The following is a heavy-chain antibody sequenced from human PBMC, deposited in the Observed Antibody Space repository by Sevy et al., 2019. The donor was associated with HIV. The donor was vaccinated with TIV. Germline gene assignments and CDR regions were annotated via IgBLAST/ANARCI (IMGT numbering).Heavy chain of an antibody. Sequence: QSRTVSLTCAISGDSVSSNSAAWSWIRQSPSRALEWLGRTYYRSKWYSDYADSVKRRLTITPDTSKNQISLQLQSVSPQDTAMYYCVRYRSSYYWYFDLWGRGTMVFVSS. CDR3: VRYRSSYYWYFDL. V-gene: IGHV6-1*01. J-gene: IGHJ2*01. CDR1: GDSVSSNSAA. D-gene: IGHD6-13*01. CDR2: TYYRSKWYS.